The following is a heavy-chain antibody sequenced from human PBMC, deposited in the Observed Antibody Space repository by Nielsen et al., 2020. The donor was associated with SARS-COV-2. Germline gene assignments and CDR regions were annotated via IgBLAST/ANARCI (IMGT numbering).Heavy chain of an antibody. J-gene: IGHJ4*02. CDR3: ARIRFLEWLLLDY. V-gene: IGHV3-30-3*01. CDR1: GFTFSSYA. CDR2: ISYDGSNK. Sequence: GESLKISCAASGFTFSSYAMHWVRQAPGKGLEWVAVISYDGSNKYYADSVKGRFTISRDNSKNTLYLQMNSLRAEDTAVYYCARIRFLEWLLLDYWGQGTLVTVSS. D-gene: IGHD3-3*01.